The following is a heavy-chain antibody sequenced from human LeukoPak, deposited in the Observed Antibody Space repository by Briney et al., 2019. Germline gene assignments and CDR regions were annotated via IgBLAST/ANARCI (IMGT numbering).Heavy chain of an antibody. Sequence: GGSLRLSCAASGFTLSSYAMTWVRQAPGKGLEWVSAISGSGGSTYYADSVKGRFTISRDNSKNTLYLQMNSLRAEDTAVYYCAKSFGELFSWFDPWGQGTLVTVSS. D-gene: IGHD3-10*01. CDR1: GFTLSSYA. CDR3: AKSFGELFSWFDP. V-gene: IGHV3-23*01. J-gene: IGHJ5*02. CDR2: ISGSGGST.